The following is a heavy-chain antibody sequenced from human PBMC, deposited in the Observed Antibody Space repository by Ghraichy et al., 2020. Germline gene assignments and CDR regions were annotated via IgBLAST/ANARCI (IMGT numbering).Heavy chain of an antibody. Sequence: GESLNISCAASGFTVSSNYMSWVRQAPGKGLEWVSVIYSGGSTYYADSVKGRFTISRDNSKNTLYLQMNSLRAEDTAVYYCAVDSGSYDDAFDIWGQGTMVTVSS. CDR2: IYSGGST. J-gene: IGHJ3*02. CDR3: AVDSGSYDDAFDI. D-gene: IGHD1-26*01. CDR1: GFTVSSNY. V-gene: IGHV3-53*01.